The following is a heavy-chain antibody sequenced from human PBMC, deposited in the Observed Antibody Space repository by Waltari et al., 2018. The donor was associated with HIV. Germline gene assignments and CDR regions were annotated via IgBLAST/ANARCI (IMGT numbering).Heavy chain of an antibody. Sequence: VQLLESGGGLVQPGGSLRLSCAASGISISTYAMSWVRQAPGKGLDWVSAIRGDGAGTFYVDSVKGRFTVSRDSSKNTLYLQMSSLGVEDTALYYCAVRTVGATYYWGQGTLVTVSS. V-gene: IGHV3-23*01. J-gene: IGHJ4*02. CDR3: AVRTVGATYY. CDR1: GISISTYA. CDR2: IRGDGAGT. D-gene: IGHD1-26*01.